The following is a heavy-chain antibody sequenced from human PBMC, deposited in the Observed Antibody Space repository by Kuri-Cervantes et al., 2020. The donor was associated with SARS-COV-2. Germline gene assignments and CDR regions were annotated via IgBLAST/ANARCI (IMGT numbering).Heavy chain of an antibody. Sequence: GGSLRLSCAASGFNFSRTDMRWVRQAPGKGLEWVAFISYDGKNKKCIASGKGRFTISRDNSQNTLYLQMKSLTSEDTAIYYCAKDRVGVHDFWGQGTLVTVSS. CDR1: GFNFSRTD. V-gene: IGHV3-30*18. D-gene: IGHD2-21*01. J-gene: IGHJ4*02. CDR3: AKDRVGVHDF. CDR2: ISYDGKNK.